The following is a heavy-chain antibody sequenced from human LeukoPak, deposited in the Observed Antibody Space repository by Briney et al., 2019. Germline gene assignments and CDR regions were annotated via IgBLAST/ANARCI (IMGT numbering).Heavy chain of an antibody. CDR3: ARASYISSWYFDY. V-gene: IGHV3-74*01. D-gene: IGHD6-13*01. J-gene: IGHJ4*02. CDR1: GFTFSGFW. Sequence: GGSLRLSCAASGFTFSGFWMHWVRQPPGKGLVWVSRIDSDGSSTTYADSAKGRFTISRDNAKNTLYLQMNSLRAEDTAVYYCARASYISSWYFDYWGQGTLVTVSS. CDR2: IDSDGSST.